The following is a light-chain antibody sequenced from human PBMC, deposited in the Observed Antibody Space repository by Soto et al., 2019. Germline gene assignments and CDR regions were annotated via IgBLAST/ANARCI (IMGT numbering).Light chain of an antibody. Sequence: ELGLTQSPATLSSFPGDRVTLSCSARQRVSSYFAWYQQKPGQAPRLLIYGSSTRATGIPARFSGSGSGTDFTPTISRLEPEDFAVYDCQQYGSSPTWTFGQGTKV. CDR3: QQYGSSPTWT. CDR1: QRVSSY. J-gene: IGKJ1*01. CDR2: GSS. V-gene: IGKV3-20*01.